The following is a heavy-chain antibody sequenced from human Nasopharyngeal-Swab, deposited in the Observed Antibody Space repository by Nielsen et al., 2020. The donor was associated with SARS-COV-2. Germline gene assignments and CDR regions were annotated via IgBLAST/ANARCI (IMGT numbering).Heavy chain of an antibody. J-gene: IGHJ6*03. V-gene: IGHV3-9*01. CDR3: AKAINDFWSGYYQDKGYMDV. D-gene: IGHD3-3*01. CDR2: ISWDGLTI. Sequence: SLKISCAASGFTFDDYGMHWVRQAPGKGLEWVSGISWDGLTIGYADSVKGRFTISRDNAKNSLYLQMNSLRTEDTALYYCAKAINDFWSGYYQDKGYMDVWGKGTTVTVSS. CDR1: GFTFDDYG.